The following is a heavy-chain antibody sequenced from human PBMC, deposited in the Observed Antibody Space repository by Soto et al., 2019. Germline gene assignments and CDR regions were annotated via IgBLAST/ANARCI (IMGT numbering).Heavy chain of an antibody. CDR1: GYNFVKYG. J-gene: IGHJ5*02. V-gene: IGHV1-18*01. D-gene: IGHD3-3*01. Sequence: SVKVTCKASGYNFVKYGITWVRQAPGQGLEWLGWISPYNGNTKYAQKIQGRVIMTTDTSTTTAYLELLSLTSDDTAVYYCATLRFLEWLSRHNWFDPWGQGTLVTVSS. CDR2: ISPYNGNT. CDR3: ATLRFLEWLSRHNWFDP.